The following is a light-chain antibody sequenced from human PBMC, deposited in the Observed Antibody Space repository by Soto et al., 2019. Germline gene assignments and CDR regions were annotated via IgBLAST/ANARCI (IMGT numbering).Light chain of an antibody. CDR1: PGISNY. Sequence: DIQMTQSPSSLSASVGDRVTITCRACPGISNYLAWYQQKPGKVPKLLIYAASTLQSGVPSRFSGSGSGTDFTLTISSLQPEDGATYYCQKYNSAPLTFGGRTKVEIK. V-gene: IGKV1-27*01. J-gene: IGKJ4*01. CDR2: AAS. CDR3: QKYNSAPLT.